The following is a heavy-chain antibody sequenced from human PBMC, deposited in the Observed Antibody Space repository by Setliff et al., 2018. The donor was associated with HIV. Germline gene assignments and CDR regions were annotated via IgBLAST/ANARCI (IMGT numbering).Heavy chain of an antibody. J-gene: IGHJ6*03. CDR1: NGSFTSYY. V-gene: IGHV4-34*01. CDR3: ARGQFVSPGPRTHYMDV. CDR2: IDHNGNT. D-gene: IGHD2-21*01. Sequence: SETLSLTCAVYNGSFTSYYWSWIRQPPGKGLEWIGEIDHNGNTNYNGSLKSRVTMSVAPSKNQFSLTLRSVTAADTAVYYCARGQFVSPGPRTHYMDVWGKGTTVTVSS.